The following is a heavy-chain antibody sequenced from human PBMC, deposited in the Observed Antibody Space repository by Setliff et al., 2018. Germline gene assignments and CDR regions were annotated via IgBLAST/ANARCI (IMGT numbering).Heavy chain of an antibody. Sequence: SVKVSCKTSAYSFTDYYIQWVRQAPGQGLEWMGWINPNSGGTKYSPKFQGRVAMTRDTSTSTVYMELSSLRSEDTALYYCARGGHIRYDYYYMDVWGKGTTVTVSS. V-gene: IGHV1-2*02. CDR2: INPNSGGT. CDR1: AYSFTDYY. D-gene: IGHD5-18*01. J-gene: IGHJ6*03. CDR3: ARGGHIRYDYYYMDV.